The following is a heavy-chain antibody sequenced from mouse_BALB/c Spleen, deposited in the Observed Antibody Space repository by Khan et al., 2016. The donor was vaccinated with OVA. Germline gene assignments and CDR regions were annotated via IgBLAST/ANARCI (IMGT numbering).Heavy chain of an antibody. D-gene: IGHD1-1*01. CDR1: GYTFTNYV. CDR3: VRSLYYYGSSYGGFAY. Sequence: VQLKQSGPELLKPGASVKMSCKASGYTFTNYVMHWVKQKPGQGLEWIGYIHPYSDDNKYNEKFKGKATLTSDKSSSTAYMELSSLTSEDSAVYSCVRSLYYYGSSYGGFAYWGQGTLVTVSA. CDR2: IHPYSDDN. V-gene: IGHV1S136*01. J-gene: IGHJ3*01.